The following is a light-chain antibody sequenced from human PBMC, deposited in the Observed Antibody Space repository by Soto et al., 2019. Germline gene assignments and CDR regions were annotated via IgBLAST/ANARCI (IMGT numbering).Light chain of an antibody. V-gene: IGKV1-39*01. CDR3: QQTYSDIS. J-gene: IGKJ4*01. Sequence: DVRMTQSPSSLSASVGDTITITCRASRTINTYLNWFQQKPGEPPRLLIYGASTLHDGVPSRFSGSGSGADFTLTISFLQPEDFASYHCQQTYSDISFGGGTKV. CDR2: GAS. CDR1: RTINTY.